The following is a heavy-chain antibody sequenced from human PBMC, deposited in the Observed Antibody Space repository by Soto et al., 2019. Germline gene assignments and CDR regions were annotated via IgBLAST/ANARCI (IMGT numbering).Heavy chain of an antibody. CDR2: IHYSGST. CDR1: GGSISYEYYH. CDR3: AREDDGGDRDYYGLDV. Sequence: SETLSLTCTVSGGSISYEYYHWTWIRQSPGKGLEWIGYIHYSGSTIYNPSFKGRVTISVDTSKNQFSLQLSSVTAADTAVYFCAREDDGGDRDYYGLDVWGQGTTVTVSS. V-gene: IGHV4-30-4*08. J-gene: IGHJ6*02. D-gene: IGHD2-21*02.